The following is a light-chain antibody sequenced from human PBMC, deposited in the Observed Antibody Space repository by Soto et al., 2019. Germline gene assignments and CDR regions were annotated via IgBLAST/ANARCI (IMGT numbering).Light chain of an antibody. V-gene: IGLV2-14*01. CDR2: AVT. Sequence: QSVLTQPASVSGSPGQSITISCTGTSSDVGGYNYVSWYQQHPGKAPKLMIYAVTDRPSGVSSRFSGSKSGNPASLTISGLQAEDEADYYCSSYTSSSTLFGTGTKVTVL. CDR1: SSDVGGYNY. J-gene: IGLJ1*01. CDR3: SSYTSSSTL.